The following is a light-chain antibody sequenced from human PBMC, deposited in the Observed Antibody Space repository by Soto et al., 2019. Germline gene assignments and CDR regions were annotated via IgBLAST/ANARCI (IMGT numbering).Light chain of an antibody. V-gene: IGKV1-5*01. CDR3: QQYNSFSWT. J-gene: IGKJ1*01. Sequence: DIQMTQSPSTLSASVGDRVTITCRASQSIINWLAWYQQKPGKAPKLLIYDASSLESGVPSRFSGSGSGTEFTLSISSLQPDDFATYYCQQYNSFSWTFGQGTKVEIK. CDR1: QSIINW. CDR2: DAS.